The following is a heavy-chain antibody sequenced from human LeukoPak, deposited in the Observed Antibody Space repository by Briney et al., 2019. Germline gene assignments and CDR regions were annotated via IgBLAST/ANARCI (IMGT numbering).Heavy chain of an antibody. V-gene: IGHV1-46*01. CDR3: ARDFKPTYDFWSGSDY. CDR2: INPNGGST. CDR1: GYTFTSYY. Sequence: ASVKVSCKASGYTFTSYYMHWVRQAPGQGLEWMGIINPNGGSTSYAQKFQGRVTMTRDTSTSTVYMELSSLRSEDTAVYYCARDFKPTYDFWSGSDYWGQGTLVTVSS. D-gene: IGHD3-3*01. J-gene: IGHJ4*02.